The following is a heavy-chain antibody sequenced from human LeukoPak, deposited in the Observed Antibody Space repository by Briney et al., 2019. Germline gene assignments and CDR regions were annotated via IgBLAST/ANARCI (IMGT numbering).Heavy chain of an antibody. CDR3: ARDLVRGRRKWENSGMDV. CDR1: GYTFTNYG. Sequence: GASVKVSCKASGYTFTNYGISWVRQAPGQGLEWMGYIIAYNGNTNYAQNFQGRVTMTTDTSTSTAYMELRSLRSDDTAVYYCARDLVRGRRKWENSGMDVWGQGTRVTVSS. CDR2: IIAYNGNT. J-gene: IGHJ6*02. V-gene: IGHV1-18*01. D-gene: IGHD1-26*01.